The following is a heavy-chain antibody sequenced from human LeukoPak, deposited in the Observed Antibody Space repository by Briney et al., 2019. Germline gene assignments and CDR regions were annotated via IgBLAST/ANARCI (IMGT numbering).Heavy chain of an antibody. CDR3: AKRYYYDSSGYYPLDY. D-gene: IGHD3-22*01. J-gene: IGHJ4*02. CDR1: GFTFSSYA. Sequence: PGVTLRLSCAASGFTFSSYAMTWVRQAPGKGLDWVSVISDSGGSTYYADSVKGRFTISSDNSKTMLYLQMNSLRADDTAVYYCAKRYYYDSSGYYPLDYWGQGTLVTVSS. CDR2: ISDSGGST. V-gene: IGHV3-23*01.